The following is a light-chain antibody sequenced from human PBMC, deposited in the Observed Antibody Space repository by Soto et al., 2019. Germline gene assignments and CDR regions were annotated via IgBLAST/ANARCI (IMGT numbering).Light chain of an antibody. Sequence: EIVMTQSPATLSVSPGERATLSCRASQSVSSNLAWYQQKPGQAPRLLIYGASTRATGIPARFSGSGSGTEFTLTISSLQSEDFAVYYCQQRSNWPPTFGQGTRLEI. CDR2: GAS. V-gene: IGKV3-15*01. CDR1: QSVSSN. CDR3: QQRSNWPPT. J-gene: IGKJ5*01.